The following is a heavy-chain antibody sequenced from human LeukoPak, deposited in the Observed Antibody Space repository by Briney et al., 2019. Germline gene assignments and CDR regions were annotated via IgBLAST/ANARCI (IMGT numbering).Heavy chain of an antibody. CDR2: IKKDGSEK. D-gene: IGHD4-23*01. V-gene: IGHV3-7*01. J-gene: IGHJ4*02. CDR1: GFTFSSHR. Sequence: GGSLRLSCAASGFTFSSHRMSWVRQAPGKGLEWVANIKKDGSEKYYVDSVKGRFTISRDNSKNTLSLQMSSLRVEDTALYYCTKDLRYYYADNHSEMDEHDYWGQGTLVTVSS. CDR3: TKDLRYYYADNHSEMDEHDY.